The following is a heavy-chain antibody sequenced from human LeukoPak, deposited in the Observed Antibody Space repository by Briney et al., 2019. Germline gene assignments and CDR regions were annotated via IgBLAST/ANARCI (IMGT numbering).Heavy chain of an antibody. CDR3: AKGSF. Sequence: GGSLRLSCVVSGFTFSTSAMSWVRQAPGKGLEWVSGISESGGSTYYADSVKGRFTSSRDISKNTLYLQMNNLRAEDTAAYYCAKGSFWGQGTLVTVSS. D-gene: IGHD3-10*01. CDR1: GFTFSTSA. V-gene: IGHV3-23*01. J-gene: IGHJ4*02. CDR2: ISESGGST.